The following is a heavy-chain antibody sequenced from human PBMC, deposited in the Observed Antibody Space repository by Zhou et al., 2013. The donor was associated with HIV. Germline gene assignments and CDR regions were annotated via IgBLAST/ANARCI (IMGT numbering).Heavy chain of an antibody. CDR2: IIPIFGTA. J-gene: IGHJ5*02. V-gene: IGHV1-69*05. D-gene: IGHD6-6*01. Sequence: QVQLVQSGAEVKKPGSSVKVSCKASGGTFSSYAISWVRQAPGQGLEWMGGIIPIFGTANYAQKFQGRVTITTDESTSTAYMELSSLRSEDTAVYYCARDGAPLAARRGGWFDPWGQGTLVTVSS. CDR1: GGTFSSYA. CDR3: ARDGAPLAARRGGWFDP.